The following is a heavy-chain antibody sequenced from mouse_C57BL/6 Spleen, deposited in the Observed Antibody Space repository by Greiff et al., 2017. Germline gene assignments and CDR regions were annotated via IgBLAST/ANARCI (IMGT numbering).Heavy chain of an antibody. J-gene: IGHJ4*01. CDR1: GYTFTSYW. D-gene: IGHD1-1*01. V-gene: IGHV1-64*01. Sequence: QVQLQQPGAELVKPGASVKLSCKASGYTFTSYWMHWVKQRPGQGLEWIGMIHPNSGSTNYNEKFKSKATLTVDKSSSTAYMQLSSLTSEDSAVYYCAFHYYGSSIYAMDYWGQGTSVTVSS. CDR2: IHPNSGST. CDR3: AFHYYGSSIYAMDY.